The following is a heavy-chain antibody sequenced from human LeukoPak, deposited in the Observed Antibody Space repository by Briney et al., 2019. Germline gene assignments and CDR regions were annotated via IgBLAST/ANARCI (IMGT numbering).Heavy chain of an antibody. Sequence: ASVKVSCKASGYTFTDYYIHWVRQAPRQGLDWMGWISPNSGGSNYAQKFQGRVTMTRDTSINTAYMELSRLRSDDAAVYFCARDSSRGYTYAFDYWGQGTLVSVSS. D-gene: IGHD5-18*01. V-gene: IGHV1-2*02. CDR1: GYTFTDYY. J-gene: IGHJ4*02. CDR3: ARDSSRGYTYAFDY. CDR2: ISPNSGGS.